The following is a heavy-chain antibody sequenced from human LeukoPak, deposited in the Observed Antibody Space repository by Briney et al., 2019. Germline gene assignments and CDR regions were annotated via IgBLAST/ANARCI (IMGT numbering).Heavy chain of an antibody. CDR2: ILSNDAK. J-gene: IGHJ3*02. V-gene: IGHV2-26*01. Sequence: ASGPTLVNPTETLTLTCTVSGFSLSSARMGVTWIRQPPGKALEWLAHILSNDAKSYSTSLKSRLTITKDTSKSQVVLTMTNMDPVDTATYYCARLYYYESSGLGDAFDIWGQGTMVTVSS. CDR1: GFSLSSARMG. D-gene: IGHD3-22*01. CDR3: ARLYYYESSGLGDAFDI.